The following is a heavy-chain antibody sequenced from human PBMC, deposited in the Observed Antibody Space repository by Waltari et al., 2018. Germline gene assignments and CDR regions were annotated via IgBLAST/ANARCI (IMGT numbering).Heavy chain of an antibody. V-gene: IGHV5-10-1*01. D-gene: IGHD2-2*01. J-gene: IGHJ4*02. CDR1: GYSFTSHW. CDR2: IDPSDSFR. CDR3: VRHRTTYPLEIDY. Sequence: EVQLVQSGAEVKKPEESLRISCEGSGYSFTSHWISWVRQMPGKGLEGVGRIDPSDSFRNYGPAFAGHVTISVDQSLRTAYLQWDSLKASDTAIYYCVRHRTTYPLEIDYWGQGTLVTVSS.